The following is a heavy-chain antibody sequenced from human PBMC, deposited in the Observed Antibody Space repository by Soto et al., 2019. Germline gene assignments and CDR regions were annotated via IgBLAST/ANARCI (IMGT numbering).Heavy chain of an antibody. V-gene: IGHV4-59*08. Sequence: QVQLQESGPGLVKSSETLSLSCTVSGGSISSYYWSWFRQSPGKRMEWIGYVHHSWGSSYNPSLQSRVAISLDTSKSQFSLKVTSVTATDTAVYYCARQGFVPLHGLVDVWGQGTTVTVSS. D-gene: IGHD3-10*01. J-gene: IGHJ6*02. CDR1: GGSISSYY. CDR2: VHHSWGS. CDR3: ARQGFVPLHGLVDV.